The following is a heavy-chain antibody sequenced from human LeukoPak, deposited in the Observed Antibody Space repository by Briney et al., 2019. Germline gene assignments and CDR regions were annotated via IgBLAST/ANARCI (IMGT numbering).Heavy chain of an antibody. D-gene: IGHD6-13*01. J-gene: IGHJ5*02. CDR2: IGTSGDT. V-gene: IGHV3-13*04. Sequence: QTGGSLRLSRAASGFTFSSYDMHWVRQATGKGLEWVSVIGTSGDTYYADSVKGRFTISRDNSKNTLYLQMNSLRAEDTAVYYCARDSPEIRYSSSSWFDPWGQGTLVTVSS. CDR1: GFTFSSYD. CDR3: ARDSPEIRYSSSSWFDP.